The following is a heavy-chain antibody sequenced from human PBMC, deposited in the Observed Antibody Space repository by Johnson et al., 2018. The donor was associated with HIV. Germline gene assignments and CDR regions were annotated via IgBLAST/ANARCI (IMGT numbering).Heavy chain of an antibody. Sequence: QVQLVESGGGLVKPGGSLRLSCAASGFTFSDYYMSWIRQAPGKGLEWVSYISSSGITIYYADSVKGRFTISRDNAKNSLHLQMNSLRAEDTAVYYCARSRRWTGTVSLPLEAFDIWGQGTMVTVSS. CDR2: ISSSGITI. CDR3: ARSRRWTGTVSLPLEAFDI. CDR1: GFTFSDYY. V-gene: IGHV3-11*04. J-gene: IGHJ3*02. D-gene: IGHD4-11*01.